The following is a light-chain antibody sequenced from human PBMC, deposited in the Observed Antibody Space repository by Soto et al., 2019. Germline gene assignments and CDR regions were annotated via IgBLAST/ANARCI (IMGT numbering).Light chain of an antibody. CDR3: QQRSNWPRT. J-gene: IGKJ1*01. CDR2: DAS. Sequence: EFVLTQSPGTLSLSPGERATLSCRASQTVGNNYLAWYQQKPGQAPRLLIYDASNRATGIPARFSGSGSGTDFTLTISSLEPEDFAVYYCQQRSNWPRTFGQGTKVDIK. V-gene: IGKV3-11*01. CDR1: QTVGNNY.